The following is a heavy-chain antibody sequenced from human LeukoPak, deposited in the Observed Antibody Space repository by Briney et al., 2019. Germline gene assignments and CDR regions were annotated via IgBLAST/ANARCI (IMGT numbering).Heavy chain of an antibody. V-gene: IGHV3-23*01. CDR2: IGGSAGRT. CDR3: ALMVRGVIGANWFDP. D-gene: IGHD3-10*01. CDR1: GFSFSSYA. J-gene: IGHJ5*02. Sequence: GGSLRLSCAASGFSFSSYAMSWVRQAPGKGLEWVSAIGGSAGRTYYADSVKGRFTISRDNSKNTLYLQMNSLRAEDTAVYYCALMVRGVIGANWFDPWGQGTLVTVSS.